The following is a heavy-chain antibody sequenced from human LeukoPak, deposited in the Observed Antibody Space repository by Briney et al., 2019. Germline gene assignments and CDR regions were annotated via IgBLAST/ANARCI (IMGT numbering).Heavy chain of an antibody. CDR2: IYYSGNT. Sequence: SETLSLTCTVSGGSINSFYWSWIRQSPGKGLEWIGYIYYSGNTNYNPSLQSRVTISVDTSKKQFSLKLSSVTAADTAIYYCARIGHDLYQTFDFWGNGNLITVSS. J-gene: IGHJ4*01. CDR1: GGSINSFY. D-gene: IGHD2-2*01. CDR3: ARIGHDLYQTFDF. V-gene: IGHV4-59*01.